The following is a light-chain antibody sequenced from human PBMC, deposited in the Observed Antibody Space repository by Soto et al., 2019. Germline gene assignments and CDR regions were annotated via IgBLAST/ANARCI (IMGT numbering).Light chain of an antibody. CDR1: QGISNY. CDR2: AAS. CDR3: AKYNSAPPT. V-gene: IGKV1-27*01. Sequence: DIQMTQSPSSLSASVGVRVTITCRASQGISNYLAWYQQKPGKVPKLLIYAASTLQSGVPSRFSGSGSGTVFTLTLIRLEYEDVASYYCAKYNSAPPTFGQGTKLVIK. J-gene: IGKJ2*01.